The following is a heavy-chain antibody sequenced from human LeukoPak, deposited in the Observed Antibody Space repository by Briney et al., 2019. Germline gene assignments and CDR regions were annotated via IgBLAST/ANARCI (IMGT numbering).Heavy chain of an antibody. Sequence: ASVKVSCKASGGTFSSYAISWVRQAPGQGLEWMGRIIPILGIANYAQKLQGRVTITADKSTSTACMELSSLRSEDTAVYYCARDISITMVWGNYFDYWGQGTLVTVSS. CDR1: GGTFSSYA. CDR2: IIPILGIA. CDR3: ARDISITMVWGNYFDY. J-gene: IGHJ4*02. V-gene: IGHV1-69*04. D-gene: IGHD3-10*01.